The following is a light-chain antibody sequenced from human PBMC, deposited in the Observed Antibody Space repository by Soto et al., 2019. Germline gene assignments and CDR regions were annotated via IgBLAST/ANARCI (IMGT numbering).Light chain of an antibody. CDR1: SSDVGGHNL. J-gene: IGLJ3*02. V-gene: IGLV2-14*02. Sequence: QSVLTQPASVSGSPGQSITISCTGTSSDVGGHNLLSWYQQHPGKAPKAIIYEAYRRPSGVSPRFSGSKSGNTASLAITGLQAEDEADYYCQSYDSSLSGWVFGGGTKLTVL. CDR3: QSYDSSLSGWV. CDR2: EAY.